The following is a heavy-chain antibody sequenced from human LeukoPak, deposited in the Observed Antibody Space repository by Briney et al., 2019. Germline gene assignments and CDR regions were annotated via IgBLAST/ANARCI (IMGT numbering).Heavy chain of an antibody. V-gene: IGHV4-39*07. Sequence: SETLSLTCTVSGGSISSSSYYWGWIRQPPGKGLEWIGSIYYSGSTYYNPSLEGRVTISGDTSKNQFSLNLNSVTAADTGVYYCAREFGLIRHGDPTHGMDVWGQGTTVTVSS. J-gene: IGHJ6*02. CDR3: AREFGLIRHGDPTHGMDV. CDR1: GGSISSSSYY. D-gene: IGHD4-17*01. CDR2: IYYSGST.